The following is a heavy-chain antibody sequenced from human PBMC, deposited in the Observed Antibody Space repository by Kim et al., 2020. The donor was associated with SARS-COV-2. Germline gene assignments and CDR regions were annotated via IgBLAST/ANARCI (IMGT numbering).Heavy chain of an antibody. J-gene: IGHJ4*02. D-gene: IGHD4-4*01. Sequence: SETLSLTCTVSGGSISSSSYYWGWIRQPPGKGLEWIGSIYYSGSTYYNPSLKSRVTISVDTSKNQFSLKLSSVTAADTAVYYCARHQPLQYFDYWGQGTL. V-gene: IGHV4-39*01. CDR2: IYYSGST. CDR1: GGSISSSSYY. CDR3: ARHQPLQYFDY.